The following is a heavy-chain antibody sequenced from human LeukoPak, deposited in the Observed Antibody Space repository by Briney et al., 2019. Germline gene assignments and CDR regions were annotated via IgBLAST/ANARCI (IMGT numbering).Heavy chain of an antibody. D-gene: IGHD6-13*01. CDR1: GFTFSSCA. J-gene: IGHJ4*02. CDR2: VSDSGGDT. CDR3: AKRVPYSSNWPCFDF. Sequence: GGSLRLSCVASGFTFSSCAMSWVRQVPGKGLEWVSAVSDSGGDTYYADSVKGRFTISRDNSKNTLYLQMNNLRAEDTALYYCAKRVPYSSNWPCFDFWGQGTVVAVSS. V-gene: IGHV3-23*01.